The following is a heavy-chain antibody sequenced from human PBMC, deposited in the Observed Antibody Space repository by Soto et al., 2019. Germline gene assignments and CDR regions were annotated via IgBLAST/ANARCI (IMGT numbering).Heavy chain of an antibody. CDR3: EVTTIFGVVHGWFDP. Sequence: GESLKISCQGSGYSFTSYWISWVRQMPGKGLEWMGRIDPSDSYTNYSPSFQGHVTISADKSISTAYLQWSSLKASDTAMYYCEVTTIFGVVHGWFDPWGQGTLVTVSS. J-gene: IGHJ5*02. CDR1: GYSFTSYW. CDR2: IDPSDSYT. D-gene: IGHD3-3*01. V-gene: IGHV5-10-1*01.